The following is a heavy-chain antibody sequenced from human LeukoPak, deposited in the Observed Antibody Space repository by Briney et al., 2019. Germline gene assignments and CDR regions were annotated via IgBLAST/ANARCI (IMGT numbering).Heavy chain of an antibody. CDR2: ISGSGGST. Sequence: PGGSLRLSCAASGFTFSSSAMGWVRQAPGKGLEWVSSISGSGGSTYYADSVKGRFTISRDNSKNTLYLQMNSLRAEDTAVYYCAKDLTAVGGWGQGTLVTVSS. CDR3: AKDLTAVGG. CDR1: GFTFSSSA. D-gene: IGHD3-9*01. J-gene: IGHJ4*02. V-gene: IGHV3-23*01.